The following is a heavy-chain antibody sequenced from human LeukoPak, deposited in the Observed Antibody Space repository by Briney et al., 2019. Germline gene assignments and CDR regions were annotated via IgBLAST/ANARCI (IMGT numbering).Heavy chain of an antibody. Sequence: PGGSLRLSCAASGFTFSTYNMNWVRQAPGKGLEWVSGISRNSGRIGYADSVKGRFTISRDNAKNSLYLQMNSLRAEDTALYYCAKDIGTTVTTSGAFDIWGQGTMVTVSS. CDR1: GFTFSTYN. J-gene: IGHJ3*02. CDR3: AKDIGTTVTTSGAFDI. CDR2: ISRNSGRI. V-gene: IGHV3-9*01. D-gene: IGHD4-17*01.